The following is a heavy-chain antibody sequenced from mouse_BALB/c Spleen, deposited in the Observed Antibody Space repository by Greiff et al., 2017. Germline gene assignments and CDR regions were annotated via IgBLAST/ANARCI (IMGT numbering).Heavy chain of an antibody. D-gene: IGHD1-1*01. V-gene: IGHV1-69*02. CDR3: AREGYYGSSSFAY. J-gene: IGHJ3*01. Sequence: VQLQQPGAELVKPGAPVKLSCKASGYTFTSYWMNWVKQRPGRGLEWIGRIDPSDSETHYNQKFKDKATLTVDKSSSTAYIQLSSLTSEDSAVYYCAREGYYGSSSFAYWGQGTLVTVSA. CDR2: IDPSDSET. CDR1: GYTFTSYW.